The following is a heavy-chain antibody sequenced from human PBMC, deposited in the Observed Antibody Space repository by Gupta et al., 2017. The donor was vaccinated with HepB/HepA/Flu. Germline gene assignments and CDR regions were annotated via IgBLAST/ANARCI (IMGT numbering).Heavy chain of an antibody. Sequence: GLEWIGSIYYSGSTYYNPSLKSRVTISVDTSKNQFSLKLSSVTAADTAVYYCARRLDSSGFDYWGQGTLVTVSS. CDR3: ARRLDSSGFDY. J-gene: IGHJ4*02. D-gene: IGHD6-19*01. CDR2: IYYSGST. V-gene: IGHV4-39*01.